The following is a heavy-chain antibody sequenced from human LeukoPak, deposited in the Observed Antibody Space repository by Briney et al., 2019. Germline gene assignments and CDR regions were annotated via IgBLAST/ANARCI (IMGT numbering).Heavy chain of an antibody. CDR2: IYYSGST. Sequence: SETLSLTCTVSGGSISSYYWSWIRQPPGKGLEWIGYIYYSGSTNYNPSLKSRVTISVNTSKNQFSLKLSSVTAADTAVYYCVGSYYDSSGYVAYYYGMDVWGQGTTVTVSS. CDR3: VGSYYDSSGYVAYYYGMDV. CDR1: GGSISSYY. V-gene: IGHV4-59*01. J-gene: IGHJ6*02. D-gene: IGHD3-22*01.